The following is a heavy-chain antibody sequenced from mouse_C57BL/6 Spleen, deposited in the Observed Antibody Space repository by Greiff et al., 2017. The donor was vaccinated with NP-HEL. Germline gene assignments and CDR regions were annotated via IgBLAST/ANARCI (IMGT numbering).Heavy chain of an antibody. Sequence: VQLQQSGAELVRPGASVKLSCTASGFNITDYYMHWVKQRPEQGLEWIGRIDPEDGDTEYAPKFPGKATMTADTSSNTAYLQLSSLTSEDTAVYYCTTGCYGNYEGYWGQGTTLTVSS. D-gene: IGHD2-1*01. CDR1: GFNITDYY. V-gene: IGHV14-1*01. CDR2: IDPEDGDT. CDR3: TTGCYGNYEGY. J-gene: IGHJ2*01.